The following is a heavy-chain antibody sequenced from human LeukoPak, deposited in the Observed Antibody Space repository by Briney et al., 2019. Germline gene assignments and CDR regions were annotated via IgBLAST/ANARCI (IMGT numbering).Heavy chain of an antibody. D-gene: IGHD3-22*01. CDR1: GYTFTSYY. CDR3: ARDRRGGEDSSGYHPVYYFDY. CDR2: INPSGGST. V-gene: IGHV1-46*01. Sequence: ASVKVSCKASGYTFTSYYMHWVRQAPGQGLEWMGIINPSGGSTSYAQKFQGRVTMTRDMSTSTVYMELSSLRSEDTAVYYCARDRRGGEDSSGYHPVYYFDYWGQGTLVTVSS. J-gene: IGHJ4*02.